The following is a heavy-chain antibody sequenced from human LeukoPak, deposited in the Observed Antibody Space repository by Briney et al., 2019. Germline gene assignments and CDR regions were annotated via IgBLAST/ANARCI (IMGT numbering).Heavy chain of an antibody. CDR1: GFTVSSDY. J-gene: IGHJ4*02. CDR2: IYSSGST. V-gene: IGHV3-53*01. D-gene: IGHD2-21*01. CDR3: ARIPPADY. Sequence: GGSLRLSCAASGFTVSSDYMSWVRQAPGKGLEWVSVIYSSGSTYYADSVKGRFTISRDNSKNTLYLQMNSLRAEDTAVYYCARIPPADYWGRGTLVTVSS.